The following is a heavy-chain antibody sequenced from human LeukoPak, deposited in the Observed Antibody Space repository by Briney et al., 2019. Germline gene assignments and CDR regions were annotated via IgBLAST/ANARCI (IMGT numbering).Heavy chain of an antibody. D-gene: IGHD3-10*01. V-gene: IGHV3-74*01. J-gene: IGHJ1*01. Sequence: GGSLRLSCAASGLTFTNSWMHWVRQAPGKGLVWVSRINNDGSDTRYADSVKGRFTISRDNAKNTLYLQMNSLRVEDTAVYYRARVSGLGMNEYYQHWGQGTPVTVPS. CDR3: ARVSGLGMNEYYQH. CDR1: GLTFTNSW. CDR2: INNDGSDT.